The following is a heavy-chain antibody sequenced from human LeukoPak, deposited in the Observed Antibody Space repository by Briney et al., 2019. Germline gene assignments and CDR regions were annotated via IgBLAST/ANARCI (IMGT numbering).Heavy chain of an antibody. J-gene: IGHJ4*02. CDR1: GGSISSGGYY. D-gene: IGHD5-18*01. CDR3: ARGSRRGYSYGYPGPYYFDY. V-gene: IGHV4-31*03. Sequence: SQTLSLTCTVSGGSISSGGYYWSWIRQHPGKGLEWIGYIYYSGSTYYNPSLKSRVTISVDTSKNQFSLKLSSVTAADTAVYYCARGSRRGYSYGYPGPYYFDYWGQGTLVTVSS. CDR2: IYYSGST.